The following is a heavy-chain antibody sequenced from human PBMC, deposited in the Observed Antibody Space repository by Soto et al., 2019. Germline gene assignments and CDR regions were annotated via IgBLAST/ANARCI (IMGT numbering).Heavy chain of an antibody. J-gene: IGHJ4*02. CDR3: ARDPILDTLDY. CDR2: IIPIFGTA. V-gene: IGHV1-69*06. D-gene: IGHD2-21*01. CDR1: GGTFRSYA. Sequence: SVQVSCKASGGTFRSYAIIWVRQAPGQGLEWMGGIIPIFGTANYAQKFQGRVTITADKSTSTAYMELSSLRSEDTAVYYCARDPILDTLDYWGQGTLVTVSS.